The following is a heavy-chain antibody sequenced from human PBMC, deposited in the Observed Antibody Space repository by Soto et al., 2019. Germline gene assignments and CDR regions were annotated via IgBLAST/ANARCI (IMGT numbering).Heavy chain of an antibody. CDR2: VYHTGST. CDR3: ARATGALRSRNCDY. CDR1: GGSISSSSYY. V-gene: IGHV4-31*03. J-gene: IGHJ4*02. D-gene: IGHD7-27*01. Sequence: SETLSLTCTVSGGSISSSSYYWTWIRQPPGKGLEWIGSVYHTGSTYYSKSLRSRLTISIDTSQNEFSLRLNSVTAADTAVYYCARATGALRSRNCDYWGPGRLVTVSS.